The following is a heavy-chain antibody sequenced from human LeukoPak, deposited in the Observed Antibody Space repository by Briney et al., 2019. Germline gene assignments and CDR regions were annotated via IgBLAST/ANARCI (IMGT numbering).Heavy chain of an antibody. CDR2: MNPNSGNT. CDR1: GYTFTSYD. J-gene: IGHJ4*02. D-gene: IGHD1-7*01. Sequence: ASVKVSCKASGYTFTSYDINWVRQATGQGLEWMGWMNPNSGNTGYAQKFQGRVTITRNTSISTAYMELSSLRSDDTAVYYCARDRYNWNSLPDYWGQGTLVTVSS. CDR3: ARDRYNWNSLPDY. V-gene: IGHV1-8*03.